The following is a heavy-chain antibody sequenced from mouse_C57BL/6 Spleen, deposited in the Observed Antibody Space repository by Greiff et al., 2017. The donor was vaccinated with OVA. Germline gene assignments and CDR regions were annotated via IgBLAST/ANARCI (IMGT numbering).Heavy chain of an antibody. V-gene: IGHV1-42*01. Sequence: VQLKESGPELVKPGASVKISCKASGYSFTGYYMNWVKQSPEKSLEWIGEINPSTGGTTYNQKFKAKATLTVDKSSSTAYMQLKSLTSEDSAVYYCARSCGTGGLDWYFDVWGTGTTVTVSS. CDR1: GYSFTGYY. CDR3: ARSCGTGGLDWYFDV. CDR2: INPSTGGT. J-gene: IGHJ1*03. D-gene: IGHD3-3*01.